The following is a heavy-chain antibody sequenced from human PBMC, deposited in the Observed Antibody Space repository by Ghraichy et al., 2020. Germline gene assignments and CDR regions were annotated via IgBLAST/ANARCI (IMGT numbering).Heavy chain of an antibody. D-gene: IGHD6-19*01. CDR1: GYSFTDYW. J-gene: IGHJ6*02. CDR2: IYPGASDT. Sequence: GESLNISCKGSGYSFTDYWIGWVRQMPGKGLEWMGNIYPGASDTRYSPSFQGQVTISADESITTAYLQWSSLKASDTAIYYCARHSSGWPHYYGVDVWGQGTTVTVSS. CDR3: ARHSSGWPHYYGVDV. V-gene: IGHV5-51*01.